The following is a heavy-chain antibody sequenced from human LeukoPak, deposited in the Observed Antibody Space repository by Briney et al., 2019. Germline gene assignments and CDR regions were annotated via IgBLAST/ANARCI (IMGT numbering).Heavy chain of an antibody. J-gene: IGHJ4*02. D-gene: IGHD3-22*01. CDR1: GGTFSSYA. V-gene: IGHV1-69*05. CDR2: IIPIFGTA. Sequence: SVKLSCKASGGTFSSYAISWVRQAPGQGLEWMGGIIPIFGTANYAQKFQGRVTITTDESTSTAYMELSSLRSEDTAVYYCARENYYDSSGYSLFDYWGQGTLLTVSS. CDR3: ARENYYDSSGYSLFDY.